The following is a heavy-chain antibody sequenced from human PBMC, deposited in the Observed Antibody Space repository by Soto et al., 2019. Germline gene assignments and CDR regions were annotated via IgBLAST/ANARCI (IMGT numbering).Heavy chain of an antibody. CDR3: AKVVREGASGSYSHFDY. V-gene: IGHV3-23*01. D-gene: IGHD1-26*01. Sequence: TGGSLRLSCAASEFTFSPYPMHWVRQAPGKGLEWVSAINDSGDLTFYADSVKGRFTISRDNSKNTLYLQMNSLRAGDTAVYYCAKVVREGASGSYSHFDYWGQGTLVTVSS. J-gene: IGHJ4*02. CDR2: INDSGDLT. CDR1: EFTFSPYP.